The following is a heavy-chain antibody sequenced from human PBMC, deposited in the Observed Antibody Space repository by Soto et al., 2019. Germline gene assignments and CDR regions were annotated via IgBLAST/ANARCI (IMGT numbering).Heavy chain of an antibody. D-gene: IGHD6-13*01. V-gene: IGHV1-18*04. CDR1: GYTCTSYG. J-gene: IGHJ3*02. CDR3: AREMGYSSSWYRLFDAFDI. CDR2: ISAYNGNT. Sequence: QVQLVQSGAEVKKPGASVKVSCKASGYTCTSYGISWVRQAPGQGLEWMGWISAYNGNTNYAQKLQGRVTMTTDTSTSTAYMELRSLISDDTAVYYCAREMGYSSSWYRLFDAFDIWGQGTMVTVSS.